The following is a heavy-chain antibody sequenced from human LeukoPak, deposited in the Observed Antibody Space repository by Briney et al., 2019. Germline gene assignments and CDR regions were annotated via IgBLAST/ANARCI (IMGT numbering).Heavy chain of an antibody. CDR3: ARVKRITIFGVVMDYFDY. CDR1: GGSISSGGYY. V-gene: IGHV4-31*03. J-gene: IGHJ4*02. CDR2: IYYSGST. Sequence: SETLSLTCTVSGGSISSGGYYWSWIRQHPGKGLECIGYIYYSGSTYYNPSLKSRVTISVDTSKNQFSLKLSSVTAADTAVYYCARVKRITIFGVVMDYFDYWGQGTLVTVSS. D-gene: IGHD3-3*01.